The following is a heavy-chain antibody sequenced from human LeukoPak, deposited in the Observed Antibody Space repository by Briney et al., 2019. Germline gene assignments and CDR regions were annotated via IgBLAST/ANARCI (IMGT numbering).Heavy chain of an antibody. CDR1: GFTFDDYA. Sequence: GRSLRLSCAASGFTFDDYAMFWVRQAPGKGLEWVLGISWNSKNIGYAASVKGRFTISRDNAKNSLYLQMNRLRAEDPAFYYCAKGNRDSSGFYYYYGMDVWGQGTTVTVSS. CDR2: ISWNSKNI. CDR3: AKGNRDSSGFYYYYGMDV. J-gene: IGHJ6*02. D-gene: IGHD3-22*01. V-gene: IGHV3-9*01.